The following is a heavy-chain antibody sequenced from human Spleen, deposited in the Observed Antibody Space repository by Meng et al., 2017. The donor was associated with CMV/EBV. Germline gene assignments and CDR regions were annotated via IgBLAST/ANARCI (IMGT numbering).Heavy chain of an antibody. J-gene: IGHJ6*02. CDR1: GFSFTSYW. CDR2: IYPGESDT. V-gene: IGHV5-51*01. CDR3: ARSRDFYYGMDV. Sequence: GGSLRLSCKASGFSFTSYWIAWVRQMPGKGLEWMGIIYPGESDTRYSPSFQGQVTISADKSIRTVYLQWSSLKASDTAMYYCARSRDFYYGMDVWGQGTTVTVSS.